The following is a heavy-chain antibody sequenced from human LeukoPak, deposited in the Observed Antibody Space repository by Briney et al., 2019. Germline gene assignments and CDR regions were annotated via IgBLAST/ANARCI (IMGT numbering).Heavy chain of an antibody. CDR2: ISAYNGNT. CDR1: GYTFTSYG. J-gene: IGHJ4*02. V-gene: IGHV1-18*01. Sequence: GASVKVSCKASGYTFTSYGISGVRQAPGQGLEWMGWISAYNGNTNYAQKLQGRVTMTTDTSTTTAYMELRSLRSDDTAVYYCASVGATKGLPYYFDYWGQGTLVTVSS. D-gene: IGHD1-26*01. CDR3: ASVGATKGLPYYFDY.